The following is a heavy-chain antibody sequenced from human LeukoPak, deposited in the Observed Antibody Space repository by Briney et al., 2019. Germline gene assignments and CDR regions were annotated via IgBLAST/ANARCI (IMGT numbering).Heavy chain of an antibody. J-gene: IGHJ5*02. D-gene: IGHD3-10*01. V-gene: IGHV4-39*07. CDR1: GGSISSSSYY. Sequence: PSETLSLTCTVSGGSISSSSYYWGWIRQPPGKGLEWIGRIYTSGSTNYNPSLKSRVTMSVDTSKNQFSLKLSSVTAADTAVYYCARDRSDPSGSKFDPWGQGTMVTVSS. CDR2: IYTSGST. CDR3: ARDRSDPSGSKFDP.